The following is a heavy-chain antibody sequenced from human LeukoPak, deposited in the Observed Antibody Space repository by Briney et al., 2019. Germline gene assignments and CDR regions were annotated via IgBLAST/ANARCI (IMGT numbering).Heavy chain of an antibody. V-gene: IGHV4-39*07. D-gene: IGHD6-19*01. CDR1: GGSISSSSYF. Sequence: SETLSLTCTVSGGSISSSSYFWGWTRQPPGKGLEWIGEIHHEGSTKYSPSLKSRVTISVDKSKNQFSLKLNSMTAADTAVYYCTAQGGWYIDYWGQGTLVTVSS. CDR3: TAQGGWYIDY. CDR2: IHHEGST. J-gene: IGHJ4*02.